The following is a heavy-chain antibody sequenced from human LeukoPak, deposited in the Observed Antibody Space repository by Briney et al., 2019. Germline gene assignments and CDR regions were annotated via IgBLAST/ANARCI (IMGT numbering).Heavy chain of an antibody. V-gene: IGHV4-59*01. D-gene: IGHD3-9*01. CDR1: GGSISSYY. CDR2: IYCSGST. Sequence: SETLSLTCTVSGGSISSYYWSWIRQPPGKGLEWIGYIYCSGSTNYNPSLKSRVTISVDTSKNQFSLKLSSVTAADTAVYYCARDRFDILTGYPPRYYYYGMDAWGQGTTVTVSS. CDR3: ARDRFDILTGYPPRYYYYGMDA. J-gene: IGHJ6*02.